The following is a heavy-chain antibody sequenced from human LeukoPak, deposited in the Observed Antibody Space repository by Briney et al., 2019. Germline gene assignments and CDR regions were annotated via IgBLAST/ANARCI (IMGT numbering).Heavy chain of an antibody. D-gene: IGHD6-19*01. CDR2: INPNSGGT. V-gene: IGHV1-2*02. CDR3: ARDLGYSSGWNTGPL. J-gene: IGHJ4*02. CDR1: GYTFAGYY. Sequence: ASVKVSCKASGYTFAGYYMHWVRQAPGQGLEWMGWINPNSGGTNYAQKFQGRVTMTRDTSISTAYMELSRLRSDDTAVYYCARDLGYSSGWNTGPLWGQGTLVTVSS.